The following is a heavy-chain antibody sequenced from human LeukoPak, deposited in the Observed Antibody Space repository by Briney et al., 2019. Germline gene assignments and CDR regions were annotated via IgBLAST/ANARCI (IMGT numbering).Heavy chain of an antibody. Sequence: GGSLRLSCAASGFTFSGYEMNWVRQAPGKGLEWVSYISSSGSTIYYADSVKGRFTISRDNAKNSLYLQMNSLRAEDTAVYYCARDHSTYYYDSSVVWGQGTTVTVSS. V-gene: IGHV3-48*03. CDR3: ARDHSTYYYDSSVV. J-gene: IGHJ6*02. D-gene: IGHD3-22*01. CDR1: GFTFSGYE. CDR2: ISSSGSTI.